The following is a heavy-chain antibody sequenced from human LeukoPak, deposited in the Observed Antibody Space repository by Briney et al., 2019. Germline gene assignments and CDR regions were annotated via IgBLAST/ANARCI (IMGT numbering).Heavy chain of an antibody. D-gene: IGHD3-22*01. CDR3: ARDSYGNSGYYYVSDY. V-gene: IGHV3-48*03. Sequence: QPGGSLRLPCAASGFTFSSYEMNWVRQAPGKGLEWVSYISSSGTTIYYADSVKGRFTISRDNAKNSLYLQMNSLRAEDTAVYYCARDSYGNSGYYYVSDYWGQGTLVTVSS. CDR1: GFTFSSYE. J-gene: IGHJ4*02. CDR2: ISSSGTTI.